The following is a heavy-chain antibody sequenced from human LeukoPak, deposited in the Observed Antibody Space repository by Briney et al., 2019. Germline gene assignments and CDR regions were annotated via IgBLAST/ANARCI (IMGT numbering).Heavy chain of an antibody. CDR1: GFTVSSIH. J-gene: IGHJ5*02. Sequence: GGSLRLSCAASGFTVSSIHMVWVRQAPGKGLVWVSRISGDGTARNYADSVKGRFTISRDDAKNTVDLQMNSLRGEDTAVYYCVRGRGSYGWFDPWGQGTLDTVSS. D-gene: IGHD3-10*01. CDR3: VRGRGSYGWFDP. CDR2: ISGDGTAR. V-gene: IGHV3-74*01.